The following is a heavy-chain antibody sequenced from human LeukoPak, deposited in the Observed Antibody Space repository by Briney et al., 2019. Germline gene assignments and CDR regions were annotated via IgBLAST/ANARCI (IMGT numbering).Heavy chain of an antibody. J-gene: IGHJ6*02. CDR2: ISYDGSNK. Sequence: GRSLRLSCAASGFTFSSYAMHWVRQAPGKGLEWVAVISYDGSNKYYADSVKGRFTISRDNSKNTLYLQMNSLRAEDTAVYYCARDLPGGVMGYGMDVWGQGTTVTVSS. CDR3: ARDLPGGVMGYGMDV. D-gene: IGHD3-16*01. CDR1: GFTFSSYA. V-gene: IGHV3-30-3*01.